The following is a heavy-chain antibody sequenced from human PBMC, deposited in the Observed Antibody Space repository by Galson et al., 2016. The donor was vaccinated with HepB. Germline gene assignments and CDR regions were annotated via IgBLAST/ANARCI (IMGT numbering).Heavy chain of an antibody. D-gene: IGHD3-22*01. Sequence: SGYTFTDYYMHWVRRAPGQGLEWMGWINPNRGDTNYAQEFQGRVTMTRDTSISTAYMELSSMRSDDTAVYYCASLLYDISVTRTFNIWGPGTLITVSS. CDR1: GYTFTDYY. CDR3: ASLLYDISVTRTFNI. J-gene: IGHJ3*02. V-gene: IGHV1-2*02. CDR2: INPNRGDT.